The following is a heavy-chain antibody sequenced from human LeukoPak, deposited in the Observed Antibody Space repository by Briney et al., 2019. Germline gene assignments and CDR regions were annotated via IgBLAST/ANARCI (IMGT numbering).Heavy chain of an antibody. CDR3: ARVGYYYGMDV. Sequence: GSLRLSCAASGFTFSYYSMNWVRQAPGKGLEWIGEINHSGSTNYNPSFKSRVTISVDTSKNQFSLKLSSVTAADTAVYYCARVGYYYGMDVWGQGTTVTVSS. V-gene: IGHV4-34*01. J-gene: IGHJ6*02. CDR1: GFTFSYYS. CDR2: INHSGST.